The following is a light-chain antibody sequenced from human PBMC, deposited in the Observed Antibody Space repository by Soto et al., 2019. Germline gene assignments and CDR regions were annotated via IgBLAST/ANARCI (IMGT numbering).Light chain of an antibody. Sequence: EFVLTQSPGTLSLSPGERATLSCRASQTVRNNYLAWYQQKPGQAPRLLIYDASSRATGIPDRFSGGGSGTDFTLTISRLEPEDFAGYYCQPVSSYPLTFGGGTKVEIK. J-gene: IGKJ4*01. V-gene: IGKV3-20*01. CDR2: DAS. CDR1: QTVRNNY. CDR3: QPVSSYPLT.